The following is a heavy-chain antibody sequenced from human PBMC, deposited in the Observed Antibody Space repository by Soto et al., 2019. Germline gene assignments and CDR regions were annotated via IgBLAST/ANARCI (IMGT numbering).Heavy chain of an antibody. CDR2: IYYSGST. Sequence: PSETLSLTCTVSGGSISSSSYYWGWIRQPPGKGLEWIGSIYYSGSTYYNPSLKSRVTISVDTSKNQFSLKLSSVTAADTAVYYCASLHRESSFDYWGQGTLVTAPQ. V-gene: IGHV4-39*01. J-gene: IGHJ4*02. CDR3: ASLHRESSFDY. CDR1: GGSISSSSYY. D-gene: IGHD3-10*01.